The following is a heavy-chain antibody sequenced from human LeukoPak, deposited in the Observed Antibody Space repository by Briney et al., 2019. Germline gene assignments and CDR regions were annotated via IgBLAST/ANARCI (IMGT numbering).Heavy chain of an antibody. D-gene: IGHD6-13*01. CDR1: GDSVSSNNAA. J-gene: IGHJ4*02. CDR3: ARAYFLAAAGTVHFDY. Sequence: SQTLSLTCAISGDSVSSNNAAWNWLRQSPSRGLEWLGRTYYRSKWYNDYAVSVKSRITINPDTSKNQFSLRLNSVTPEDTAVYYCARAYFLAAAGTVHFDYWGQGTLVTVSS. V-gene: IGHV6-1*01. CDR2: TYYRSKWYN.